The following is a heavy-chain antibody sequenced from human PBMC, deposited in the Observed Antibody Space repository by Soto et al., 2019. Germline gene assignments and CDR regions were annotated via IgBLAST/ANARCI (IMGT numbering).Heavy chain of an antibody. D-gene: IGHD1-26*01. Sequence: PSETLSLTCAVYGGSFSGYYWSWIRQPPGKGLEWIGEINHSGSTNYNPSLKSRVTISVDTSNNQFSLKLTSVTAADTAVYYCARGRATFIYWGQGTLVTVSS. CDR2: INHSGST. J-gene: IGHJ4*02. CDR3: ARGRATFIY. V-gene: IGHV4-34*01. CDR1: GGSFSGYY.